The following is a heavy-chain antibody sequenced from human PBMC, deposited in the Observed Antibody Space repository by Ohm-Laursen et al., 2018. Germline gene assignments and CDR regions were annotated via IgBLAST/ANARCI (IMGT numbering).Heavy chain of an antibody. CDR2: FYHSGGT. CDR1: GGSFSGYY. V-gene: IGHV4-34*11. D-gene: IGHD6-13*01. CDR3: ASSQSSSWYHAFDV. J-gene: IGHJ3*01. Sequence: SETLSLTCAVYGGSFSGYYWSWIRQPPGKGLEWIGHFYHSGGTNNNPSFKSRVTISIDTSKNQVSLNLNLVTAADTAVYYCASSQSSSWYHAFDVWGQGTMVTVSS.